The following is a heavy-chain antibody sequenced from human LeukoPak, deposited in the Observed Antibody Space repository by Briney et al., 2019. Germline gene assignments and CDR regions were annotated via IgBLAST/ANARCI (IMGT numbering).Heavy chain of an antibody. Sequence: GGSLRLSCAASGFTFSSYAMHWVRQAPGKGLEWVAVISYDGSNKYYADSVKGRFTISRDNSKNTLYLQMNSLRAEDTAVYYCARGGGYSSEEFDYWGQGTLVTVSS. J-gene: IGHJ4*02. D-gene: IGHD6-25*01. V-gene: IGHV3-30-3*01. CDR2: ISYDGSNK. CDR1: GFTFSSYA. CDR3: ARGGGYSSEEFDY.